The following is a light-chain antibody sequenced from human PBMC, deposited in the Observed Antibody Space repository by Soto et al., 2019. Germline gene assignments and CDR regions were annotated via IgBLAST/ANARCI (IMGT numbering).Light chain of an antibody. CDR1: QSVSSSY. CDR3: QQYGSSRT. Sequence: IVFTHGPSTLTQSPGKRSTFSCAASQSVSSSYLAWSKQKPGQAPRLLIYGASSRATGIPDRFTGSGSGTDFTLTISRMEPEDFAVYYCQQYGSSRTFGQGTKVYIK. J-gene: IGKJ1*01. V-gene: IGKV3-20*01. CDR2: GAS.